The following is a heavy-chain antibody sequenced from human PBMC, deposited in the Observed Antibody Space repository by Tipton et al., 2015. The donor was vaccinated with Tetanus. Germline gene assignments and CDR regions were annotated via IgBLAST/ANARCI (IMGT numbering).Heavy chain of an antibody. CDR2: IYFKGDT. CDR3: ARHFYGYWFDP. Sequence: TLSLTCTVTGGSISDKKYYWGWIRQPPGKGLVWIASIYFKGDTYYNPSLRSRVGIAVDTSQNVFSLRLASVTAADTAVYFCARHFYGYWFDPWGQGALVTVSA. V-gene: IGHV4-39*02. CDR1: GGSISDKKYY. J-gene: IGHJ5*02. D-gene: IGHD3-10*01.